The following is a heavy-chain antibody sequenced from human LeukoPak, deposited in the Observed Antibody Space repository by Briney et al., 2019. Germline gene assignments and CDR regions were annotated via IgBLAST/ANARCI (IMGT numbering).Heavy chain of an antibody. D-gene: IGHD5-24*01. CDR3: ARLKDGYNSHYYYMDV. CDR1: GYSFTSYW. V-gene: IGHV5-51*01. J-gene: IGHJ6*03. Sequence: GEPLKISCKGSGYSFTSYWIGWVRQMPGKGLEWMGIIYPGDSDTRYSPSFQGQVTISADKSISTAYLQWSSLKASDTAMYYCARLKDGYNSHYYYMDVWGQGTTVTVSS. CDR2: IYPGDSDT.